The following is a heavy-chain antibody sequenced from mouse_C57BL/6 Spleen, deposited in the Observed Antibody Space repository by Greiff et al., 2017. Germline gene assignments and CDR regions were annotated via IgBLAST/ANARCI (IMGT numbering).Heavy chain of an antibody. CDR2: INPNNGGT. J-gene: IGHJ3*01. V-gene: IGHV1-26*01. CDR3: ERERSDDAPFAY. Sequence: EVQLQQSGPELVKPGASVKISCKASGYTFTDYYMNWVKQSHGKSLEWIGDINPNNGGTSYNQKFKGKATLTVDKSSSTAYMELRRLTSEDSAVYYCERERSDDAPFAYWGQGTLVTVSA. D-gene: IGHD2-3*01. CDR1: GYTFTDYY.